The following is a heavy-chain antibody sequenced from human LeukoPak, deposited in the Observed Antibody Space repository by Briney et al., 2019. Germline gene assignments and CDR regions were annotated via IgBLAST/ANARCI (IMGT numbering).Heavy chain of an antibody. J-gene: IGHJ4*02. V-gene: IGHV3-49*04. CDR1: GFTFGDYA. D-gene: IGHD2-15*01. CDR2: IRSKAYGATT. Sequence: GGSLTLSCTASGFTFGDYAMGWVRQAPGKGLEWVGFIRSKAYGATTEYAASVKGRFTISRDDSKSIAYLQMNSLKTEDTAVYYCTRLWTTRTFFDYWGQGTLVTVSS. CDR3: TRLWTTRTFFDY.